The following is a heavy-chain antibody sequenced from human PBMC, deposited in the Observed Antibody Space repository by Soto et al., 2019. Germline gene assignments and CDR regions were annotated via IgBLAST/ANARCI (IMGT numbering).Heavy chain of an antibody. V-gene: IGHV4-59*01. CDR3: ARARYCSGGSCYDDFDY. CDR1: GGSISSYY. CDR2: IYYSGST. J-gene: IGHJ4*02. Sequence: SETLSLTCTVSGGSISSYYWSWIRQPPGKGLEWIGYIYYSGSTNYNPSLKSRVTISVDTSKNQFSLKLSSVTAADTAVYYCARARYCSGGSCYDDFDYWGQGTLVTVSS. D-gene: IGHD2-15*01.